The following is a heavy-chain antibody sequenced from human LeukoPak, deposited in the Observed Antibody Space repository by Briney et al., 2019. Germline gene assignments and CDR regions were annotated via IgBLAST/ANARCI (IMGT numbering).Heavy chain of an antibody. V-gene: IGHV4-38-2*02. Sequence: SETLSLTCTVSGYSISSGYYWGWIRQPPGKGLEWIGSIYHSGSTYYNPSLKSRVTISVDKSKNQFSLKLSSVTAADTAVYYCAKGDTTWELPHDDWGQGTLVTVSS. D-gene: IGHD1-26*01. J-gene: IGHJ4*02. CDR1: GYSISSGYY. CDR2: IYHSGST. CDR3: AKGDTTWELPHDD.